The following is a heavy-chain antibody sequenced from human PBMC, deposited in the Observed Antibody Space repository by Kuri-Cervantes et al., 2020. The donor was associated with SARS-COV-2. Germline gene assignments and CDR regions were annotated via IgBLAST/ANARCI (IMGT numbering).Heavy chain of an antibody. J-gene: IGHJ6*02. CDR3: AREAPCRIVGAICYGMDV. CDR1: GFTFDDYA. D-gene: IGHD1-26*01. Sequence: GESLKISCAASGFTFDDYAMNWVRQAPGKGLEWVSYISSSSSTIYYADSVKGRFTISRDNAKNSLYLQMNSLRDEDTAVYYCAREAPCRIVGAICYGMDVWGQGTTVTVSS. V-gene: IGHV3-48*02. CDR2: ISSSSSTI.